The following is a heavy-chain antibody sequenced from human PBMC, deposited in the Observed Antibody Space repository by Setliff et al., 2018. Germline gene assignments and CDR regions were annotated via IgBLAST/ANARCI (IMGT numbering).Heavy chain of an antibody. Sequence: SETLSLTCIVSGASISSDGYYWSWIRQHPGKGLEWIGYIYYSGSTYYNPSLKSRVTISLDTSKNQFSLTLSSVTAADTAVYYCVREGYSEYFQDWGRGTLVTVSS. CDR3: VREGYSEYFQD. CDR2: IYYSGST. J-gene: IGHJ1*01. CDR1: GASISSDGYY. V-gene: IGHV4-31*03. D-gene: IGHD1-1*01.